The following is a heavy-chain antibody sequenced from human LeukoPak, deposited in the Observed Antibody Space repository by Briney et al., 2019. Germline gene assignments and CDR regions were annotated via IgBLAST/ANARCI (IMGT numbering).Heavy chain of an antibody. CDR2: ISSNGGST. CDR3: ARGSYYYDSSGYSGPFDY. V-gene: IGHV3-64*01. Sequence: QPGGSLRLSCAASGFTFSSYAMHWVRQAPGKGLEYVSAISSNGGSTYYANSVKGRFTIPRDNSKNTLYLQMGSLRAEDMAVYYCARGSYYYDSSGYSGPFDYWGQGTLVTVSS. CDR1: GFTFSSYA. J-gene: IGHJ4*02. D-gene: IGHD3-22*01.